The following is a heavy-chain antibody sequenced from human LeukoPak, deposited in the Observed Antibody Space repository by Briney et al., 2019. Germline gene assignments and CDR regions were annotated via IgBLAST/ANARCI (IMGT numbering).Heavy chain of an antibody. CDR1: GGTFSSYA. V-gene: IGHV1-69*04. J-gene: IGHJ3*02. CDR3: ARVRGNYGDYVVDAFDI. Sequence: SVKVSCKASGGTFSSYAISWVRQAPGQGLEWMGRIIPILGIANYAQKFQGRVTITADKSTSTAYMELSSLRSEDTAVYYCARVRGNYGDYVVDAFDIWGQGTMVTVSS. D-gene: IGHD4-17*01. CDR2: IIPILGIA.